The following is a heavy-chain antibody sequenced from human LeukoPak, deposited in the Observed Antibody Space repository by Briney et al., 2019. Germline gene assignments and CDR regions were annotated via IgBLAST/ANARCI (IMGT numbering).Heavy chain of an antibody. CDR2: LSGSGGST. V-gene: IGHV3-23*01. D-gene: IGHD3-3*01. J-gene: IGHJ4*02. CDR3: ARSSDFWSGYYVDY. Sequence: PGGSLRLSCAASGFTFSNYAMSWVRQAPGKGLEWVSTLSGSGGSTYYADSVKGRFTISRDNSKNTLYLQMNSLRAEDTAVYYCARSSDFWSGYYVDYWGQGTLVTVSS. CDR1: GFTFSNYA.